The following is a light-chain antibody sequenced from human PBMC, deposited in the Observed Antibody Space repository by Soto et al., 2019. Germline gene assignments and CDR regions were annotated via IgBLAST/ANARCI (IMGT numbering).Light chain of an antibody. CDR3: QQYGSSPGT. CDR1: QSVSSSY. J-gene: IGKJ1*01. V-gene: IGKV3-20*01. Sequence: EIVLTQSPGTLSLSPGERATLSCRASQSVSSSYLAWYQQKPGQAPRLLIYGASSRATGITDRFSGSGSGTDFPLNISRLEPEDFAVYYWQQYGSSPGTFGQGTKVEIK. CDR2: GAS.